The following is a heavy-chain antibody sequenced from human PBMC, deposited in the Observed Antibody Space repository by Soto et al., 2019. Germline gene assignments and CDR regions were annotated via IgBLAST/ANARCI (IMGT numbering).Heavy chain of an antibody. CDR2: ISWDGGST. Sequence: GSLRLSGAASGFTFDDYTMHWVRQAPGKGLEWVPLISWDGGSTYYADSVKGRFTISRDNSKNSLYLQMNSLRTEDTALYYCAKAPINYYGMDVWGQGTTVTVSS. CDR1: GFTFDDYT. CDR3: AKAPINYYGMDV. J-gene: IGHJ6*02. V-gene: IGHV3-43*01.